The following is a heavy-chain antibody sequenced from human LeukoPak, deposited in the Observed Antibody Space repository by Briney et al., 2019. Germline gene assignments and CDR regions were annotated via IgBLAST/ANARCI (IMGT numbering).Heavy chain of an antibody. J-gene: IGHJ4*02. Sequence: GGSLRLSCAASGFTFSSYGMHWVRQAPGKGLEWVALIWYDGSNKYYTDSVKGRLTISRDNSKNTLYLQMNSLRAEETAVYYCARAGPRGNSQFDYWGQGTLVTVSS. CDR3: ARAGPRGNSQFDY. D-gene: IGHD2/OR15-2a*01. V-gene: IGHV3-33*08. CDR2: IWYDGSNK. CDR1: GFTFSSYG.